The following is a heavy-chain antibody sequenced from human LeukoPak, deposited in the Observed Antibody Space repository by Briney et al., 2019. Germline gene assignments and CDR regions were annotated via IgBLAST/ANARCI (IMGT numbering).Heavy chain of an antibody. CDR2: MYYSGNT. D-gene: IGHD3-16*02. V-gene: IGHV4-39*01. CDR3: ARTLGWASSRYPFDG. J-gene: IGHJ4*02. Sequence: PSETLSLTCTVSGGSISRSNHYWGWIRQPPGKGLEWIGSMYYSGNTDYNPSLKSRVTISVDTSKNQFSLKVNSVTAADTAVYYCARTLGWASSRYPFDGWGQGTLVTVSS. CDR1: GGSISRSNHY.